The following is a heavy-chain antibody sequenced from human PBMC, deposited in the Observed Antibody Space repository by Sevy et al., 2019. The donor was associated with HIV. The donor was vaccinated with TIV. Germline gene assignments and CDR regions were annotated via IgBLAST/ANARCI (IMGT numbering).Heavy chain of an antibody. D-gene: IGHD6-13*01. V-gene: IGHV3-23*01. CDR2: LSGSGGTT. J-gene: IGHJ3*01. Sequence: GGSLRLSCAASGFTFFSHVMSWVRQAPGKGLEWVSGLSGSGGTTYYADSVKGGFSISKDNSKNKLYLQMSSLRIEDTAVYYCATGTTDSSISWVFDVWGQGTMVTVSS. CDR1: GFTFFSHV. CDR3: ATGTTDSSISWVFDV.